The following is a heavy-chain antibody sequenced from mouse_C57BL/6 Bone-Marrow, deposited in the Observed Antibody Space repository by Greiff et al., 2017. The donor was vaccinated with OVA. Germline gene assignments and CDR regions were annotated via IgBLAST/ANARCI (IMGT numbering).Heavy chain of an antibody. Sequence: VQLQQSGAELVRPGASVKLSCKASGYTFTSYGISWVKQRTGQGLEWIGEIYPRSGNTYYNEKFKGKATLTADKSSSTAYMELRSLTSEDSAVYFCAGERDDDYDEDAMDYWGQGTSVTVSS. CDR1: GYTFTSYG. D-gene: IGHD2-4*01. CDR2: IYPRSGNT. CDR3: AGERDDDYDEDAMDY. J-gene: IGHJ4*01. V-gene: IGHV1-81*01.